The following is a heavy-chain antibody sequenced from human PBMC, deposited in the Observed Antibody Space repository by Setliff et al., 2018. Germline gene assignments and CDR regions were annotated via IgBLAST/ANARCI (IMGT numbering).Heavy chain of an antibody. J-gene: IGHJ5*02. D-gene: IGHD3-3*01. Sequence: GGSLRLSCAASGFTVSAYDMSWVRQAPGKGLEWVSPLDNDGSTYYADSVKGRFTISRDNSKNTLYLQMSSLRAEDTSVYYCGRDVFDFRTGQGGPWGQGTRVTAPQ. CDR3: GRDVFDFRTGQGGP. CDR2: LDNDGST. V-gene: IGHV3-53*01. CDR1: GFTVSAYD.